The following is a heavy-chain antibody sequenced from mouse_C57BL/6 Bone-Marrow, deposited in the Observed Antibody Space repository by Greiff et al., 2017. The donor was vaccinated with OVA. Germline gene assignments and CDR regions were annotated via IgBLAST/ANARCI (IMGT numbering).Heavy chain of an antibody. V-gene: IGHV1-80*01. CDR2: IYPGDGDT. J-gene: IGHJ2*01. D-gene: IGHD1-1*01. Sequence: VQLQQSGAELVKPGASVKISCKASGYAFSSYWMNWVKQRPGTGLEWIGQIYPGDGDTNYNGKFKGKATLTVDKSSSTAYLQLSSLTSEDSAVYFCARWEYYVSRDYFDYWGQGTTLTVSS. CDR3: ARWEYYVSRDYFDY. CDR1: GYAFSSYW.